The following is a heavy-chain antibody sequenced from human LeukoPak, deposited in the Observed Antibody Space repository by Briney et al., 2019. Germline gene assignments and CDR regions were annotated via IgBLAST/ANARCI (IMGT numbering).Heavy chain of an antibody. Sequence: GASVKVSCEASGYTFTGYYMHWVRQAPGQGLEWMGWINPNSGGTNYAQKFQGRVTMTRDTSISTAYMELSRLRSDDTAVYYCARTLPWRYSYGTYYFDYWGQGTLVTVSS. CDR2: INPNSGGT. CDR3: ARTLPWRYSYGTYYFDY. D-gene: IGHD5-18*01. J-gene: IGHJ4*02. CDR1: GYTFTGYY. V-gene: IGHV1-2*02.